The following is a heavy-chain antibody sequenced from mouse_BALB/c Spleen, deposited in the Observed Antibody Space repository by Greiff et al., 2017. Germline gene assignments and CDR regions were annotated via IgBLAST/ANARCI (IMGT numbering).Heavy chain of an antibody. D-gene: IGHD1-1*01. V-gene: IGHV5-6-5*01. CDR3: ARGGTTDPMDY. J-gene: IGHJ4*01. CDR2: ISSGGST. Sequence: EVQVVESGGGLVKPGGSLKLSCAASGFTFSSYAMSWVRQTPEKRLEWVASISSGGSTYYPDSVKGRFTISRDNARNILYLQMSSLRSEDTAMYYCARGGTTDPMDYWGQGTSVTVSS. CDR1: GFTFSSYA.